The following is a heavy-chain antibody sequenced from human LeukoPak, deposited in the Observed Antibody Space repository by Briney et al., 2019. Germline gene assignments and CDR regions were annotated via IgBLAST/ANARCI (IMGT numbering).Heavy chain of an antibody. D-gene: IGHD1-26*01. J-gene: IGHJ4*02. Sequence: SETLSLTCTVSGGSISSSSYYWGWIRQPPGKGLEWIGSIYYSGSTYYNPSLKSRVTISVDTSKNQFSLRLNSVTAADTAVYYCAREPIVGTTSLYYFDYWGQGTLVTVSS. CDR1: GGSISSSSYY. V-gene: IGHV4-39*01. CDR2: IYYSGST. CDR3: AREPIVGTTSLYYFDY.